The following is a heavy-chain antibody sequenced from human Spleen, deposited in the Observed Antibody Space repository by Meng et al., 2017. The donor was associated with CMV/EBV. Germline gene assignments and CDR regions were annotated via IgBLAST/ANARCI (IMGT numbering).Heavy chain of an antibody. CDR1: ASAFTGYS. J-gene: IGHJ4*02. V-gene: IGHV1-2*02. D-gene: IGHD3-16*01. Sequence: FTASASAFTGYSLPWVRQAPGQGLEWMGWINPSGGGTTYAQKFQGRVTMTRDTSISTAYMELSRLRSDDAAVYYCAREAVGEQLDYWGQGTLVTVSS. CDR2: INPSGGGT. CDR3: AREAVGEQLDY.